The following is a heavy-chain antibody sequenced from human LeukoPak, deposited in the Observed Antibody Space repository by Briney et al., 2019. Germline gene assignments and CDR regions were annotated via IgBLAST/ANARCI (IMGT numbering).Heavy chain of an antibody. J-gene: IGHJ4*02. CDR3: ARAHWSYSSGWYEGY. CDR1: GYTFTGYY. CDR2: INPNSGGT. D-gene: IGHD6-19*01. V-gene: IGHV1-2*02. Sequence: GTSVKVSCKASGYTFTGYYMHWVRQAPGQGLEWVGWINPNSGGTNYAQKFQGRVTMTRDTSISTAYMELSRLRSDDTAVYYCARAHWSYSSGWYEGYWGQGTLVTVSS.